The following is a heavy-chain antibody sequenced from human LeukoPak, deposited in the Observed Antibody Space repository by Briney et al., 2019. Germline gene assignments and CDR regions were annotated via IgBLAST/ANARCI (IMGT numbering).Heavy chain of an antibody. CDR1: GYTFTSYT. D-gene: IGHD5-18*01. CDR2: INTNTGNP. V-gene: IGHV7-4-1*02. J-gene: IGHJ4*02. Sequence: VASVKVSCKASGYTFTSYTMNWVRQAPGQGLEWMGWINTNTGNPTYAQGFTGRFVFSLDTSVSTAYLQISSLKAEDTAVYYCARAHPGYSYGPPFIDYWGQGTLVTVSS. CDR3: ARAHPGYSYGPPFIDY.